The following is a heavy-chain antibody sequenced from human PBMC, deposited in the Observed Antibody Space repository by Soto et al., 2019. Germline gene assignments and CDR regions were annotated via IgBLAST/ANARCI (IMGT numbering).Heavy chain of an antibody. J-gene: IGHJ4*02. CDR2: ISGSGGNT. CDR1: GFTFNKYA. V-gene: IGHV3-23*01. CDR3: GKDRRVTIFGVVPTGGDFCDS. D-gene: IGHD3-3*01. Sequence: VGSLRLSCAASGFTFNKYAMSWVRQAPGKGLEWVSSISGSGGNTYYADSVKGRFTISRDNSMNMLYLQVDSLRADDTAVYYCGKDRRVTIFGVVPTGGDFCDSWGQGTLVTVSS.